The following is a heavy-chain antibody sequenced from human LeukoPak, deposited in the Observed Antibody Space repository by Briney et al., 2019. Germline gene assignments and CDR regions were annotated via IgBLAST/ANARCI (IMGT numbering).Heavy chain of an antibody. V-gene: IGHV3-66*02. Sequence: GGSLRLSCATSGFTVSSNYMSWVRQAPGKGLEWVSDIYNDDNGGKTHYADSVKGRFTIFRDNSKNTLYLQMNSLRPEDTAVYYCARENGYCSTTSCPFGNWGQGTLVTVSS. CDR3: ARENGYCSTTSCPFGN. CDR2: IYNDDNGGKT. D-gene: IGHD2-2*03. CDR1: GFTVSSNY. J-gene: IGHJ4*02.